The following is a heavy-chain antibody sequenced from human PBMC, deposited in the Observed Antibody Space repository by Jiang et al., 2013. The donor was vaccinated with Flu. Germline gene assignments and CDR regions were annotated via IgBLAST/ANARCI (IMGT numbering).Heavy chain of an antibody. D-gene: IGHD6-13*01. CDR1: GYTFTSYG. Sequence: GAEVKKPGASVKVSCKASGYTFTSYGINWVRQAPGQGLEWMGIINPSGGSTSYAQKFQGRVTMTRDTSTSTVYMELSSLRSEDTAVYYCARQGSSSWYKVSFGSFDYWGQGTLVTVSS. CDR3: ARQGSSSWYKVSFGSFDY. CDR2: INPSGGST. V-gene: IGHV1-46*01. J-gene: IGHJ4*02.